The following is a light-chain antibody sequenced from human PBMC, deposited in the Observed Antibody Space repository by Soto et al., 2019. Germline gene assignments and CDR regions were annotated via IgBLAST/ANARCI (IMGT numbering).Light chain of an antibody. CDR1: HSVSSRY. J-gene: IGKJ1*01. CDR3: QQYGNSRWT. CDR2: GAS. V-gene: IGKV3-20*01. Sequence: EIVLTQSPGTLSLSPGKRVTLSYRASHSVSSRYLAWYQQKPGQAPRLLISGASSRATGISDRFSGSGSGTDFSLTFSRLEPEDFAVYYCQQYGNSRWTFGQGTKVDIK.